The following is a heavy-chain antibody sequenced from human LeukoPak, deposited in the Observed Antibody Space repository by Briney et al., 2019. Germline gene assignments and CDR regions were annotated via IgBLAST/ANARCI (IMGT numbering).Heavy chain of an antibody. D-gene: IGHD3-3*01. V-gene: IGHV4-34*01. CDR2: INHSGST. Sequence: SETLSLTCAVYGGSFSGYYWSWLRQPPGKGLEWIGEINHSGSTNYYAALESRVTISVDKTNNQFSLQLSSVTAADTAVYYCARGPPRTIFGVALGFDPWGQGTLVTVSS. J-gene: IGHJ5*02. CDR1: GGSFSGYY. CDR3: ARGPPRTIFGVALGFDP.